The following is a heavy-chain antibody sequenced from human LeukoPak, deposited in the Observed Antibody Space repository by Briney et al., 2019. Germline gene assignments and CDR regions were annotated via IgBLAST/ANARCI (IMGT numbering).Heavy chain of an antibody. Sequence: SETLSLTCTVSGGSISSGSYYWSWIRQPAGKGLEWIGRIYTSGSTNYNPSLKSRVTISVDTSKNQFSLKLSSVTAADTAVYYCARAFGYYYMDVWGKGTTVTVSS. J-gene: IGHJ6*03. V-gene: IGHV4-61*02. CDR1: GGSISSGSYY. D-gene: IGHD3-10*01. CDR3: ARAFGYYYMDV. CDR2: IYTSGST.